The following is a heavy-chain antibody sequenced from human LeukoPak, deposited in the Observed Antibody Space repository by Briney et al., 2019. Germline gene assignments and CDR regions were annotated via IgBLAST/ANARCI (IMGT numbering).Heavy chain of an antibody. V-gene: IGHV1-2*04. J-gene: IGHJ4*02. CDR1: GYTFTGYY. Sequence: GASVNVSFKASGYTFTGYYMHWVRQAPGQGLAWMGRINPNSGGTNYAQKFQGWVTMTRDTSVSTAYMALRRLRSDDTAVYYCTRDRGYDYFFDYWGQGTLVTVSS. CDR2: INPNSGGT. CDR3: TRDRGYDYFFDY. D-gene: IGHD5-12*01.